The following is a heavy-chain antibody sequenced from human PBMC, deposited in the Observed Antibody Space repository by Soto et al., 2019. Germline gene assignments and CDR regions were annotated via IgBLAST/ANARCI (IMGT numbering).Heavy chain of an antibody. D-gene: IGHD5-18*01. CDR1: GFTFSTNA. Sequence: QTGGSLRLSCAASGFTFSTNAMSWVRQAPGKGLEWVSGISGGGDSTYYADSVKGRFTISRDNSKNTLYLQVNSLRAEDTAVYYCARQRGFTYGYPFDYWGQGTLVTVSS. CDR2: ISGGGDST. V-gene: IGHV3-23*01. CDR3: ARQRGFTYGYPFDY. J-gene: IGHJ4*02.